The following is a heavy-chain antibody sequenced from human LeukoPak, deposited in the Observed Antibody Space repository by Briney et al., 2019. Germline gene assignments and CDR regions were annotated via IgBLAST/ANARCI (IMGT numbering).Heavy chain of an antibody. J-gene: IGHJ2*01. CDR1: GGIISSYY. D-gene: IGHD3-3*01. Sequence: SETLSLTCTVSGGIISSYYWSWIRQPAGRGREWIGRIYTSGSTNYKPSLKSRVTISVDTAKNQFSLTMSSVTAADTAVYYCARGLYYDFWSGSPYWYFDLWGRGTLVTVSS. CDR3: ARGLYYDFWSGSPYWYFDL. CDR2: IYTSGST. V-gene: IGHV4-4*07.